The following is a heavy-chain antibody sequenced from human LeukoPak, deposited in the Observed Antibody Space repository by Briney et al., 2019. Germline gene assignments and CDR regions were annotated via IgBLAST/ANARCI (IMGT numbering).Heavy chain of an antibody. J-gene: IGHJ4*02. CDR2: IYYSGST. Sequence: SETLSLTCTVSGGSISSGGYYWSWIRQHPGKGLGWIGYIYYSGSTYYNPSLKSRVTISVDTSKNQFSLKLSSVTAADTAVYYCAREVGVVVPAAIRYFDYWGQGTLVTVSS. D-gene: IGHD2-2*01. CDR3: AREVGVVVPAAIRYFDY. CDR1: GGSISSGGYY. V-gene: IGHV4-31*03.